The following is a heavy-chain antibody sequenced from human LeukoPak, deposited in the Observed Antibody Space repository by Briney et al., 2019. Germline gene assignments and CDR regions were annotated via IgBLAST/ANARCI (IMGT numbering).Heavy chain of an antibody. Sequence: GESLKISCKGSGYGSISLWFGWGRQMPGKGLEWMGIIYPGDSDTRYSPSFQGQVTITVDKSINTAYLQWSSLKASDTAIYYCARPMTGHYSSLDYWGQGTLVTVSS. J-gene: IGHJ4*02. CDR3: ARPMTGHYSSLDY. D-gene: IGHD3-9*01. V-gene: IGHV5-51*01. CDR1: GYGSISLW. CDR2: IYPGDSDT.